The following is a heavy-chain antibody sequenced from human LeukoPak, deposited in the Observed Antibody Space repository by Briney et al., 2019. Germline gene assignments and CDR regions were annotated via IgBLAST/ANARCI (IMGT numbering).Heavy chain of an antibody. CDR1: GDSFSSNSVT. J-gene: IGHJ5*02. D-gene: IGHD2-2*01. CDR3: ARRLTQYDCFDP. Sequence: SQTLSLTCAISGDSFSSNSVTWNWIRQSPSRGLEWLGRTYYRSTWYNDYAVSVRGRITVNPDTSKNQFSLHLNSVTPEDTAVYYCARRLTQYDCFDPWGQGILVTVSS. V-gene: IGHV6-1*01. CDR2: TYYRSTWYN.